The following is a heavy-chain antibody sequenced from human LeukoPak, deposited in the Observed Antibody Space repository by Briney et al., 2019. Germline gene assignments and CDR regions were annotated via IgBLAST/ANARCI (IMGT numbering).Heavy chain of an antibody. CDR3: ARDTMVRAVMPNWFDP. J-gene: IGHJ5*02. V-gene: IGHV3-11*01. CDR1: GFTFSDYY. CDR2: ISNSGSTI. Sequence: GGSLRLSCAASGFTFSDYYMNWIRQAPGKGLEWLSYISNSGSTIYYADSVKGRFTIPRDNPKNSLYLQMNSLRAEDTAVYYCARDTMVRAVMPNWFDPWGQGTLVTVSS. D-gene: IGHD3-10*01.